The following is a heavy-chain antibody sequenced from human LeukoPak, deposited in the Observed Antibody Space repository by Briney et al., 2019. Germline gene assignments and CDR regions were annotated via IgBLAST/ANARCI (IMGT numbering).Heavy chain of an antibody. J-gene: IGHJ4*02. V-gene: IGHV6-1*01. CDR2: TYYRSKWYN. D-gene: IGHD5-18*01. CDR3: ARTAMRVVDS. Sequence: SQTLSLTCAISGDSVSSKNAAWNWIRPSPSRGLEWLGRTYYRSKWYNEYAVSVKSRVTINPDTSKNQFSLQLNSMTPEDTAVYYCARTAMRVVDSWGQGTLVTVSS. CDR1: GDSVSSKNAA.